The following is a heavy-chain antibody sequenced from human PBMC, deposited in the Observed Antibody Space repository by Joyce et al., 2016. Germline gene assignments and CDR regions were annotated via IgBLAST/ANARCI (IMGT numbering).Heavy chain of an antibody. CDR3: VRGISARPGGPNWFDP. D-gene: IGHD6-6*01. CDR1: GFSFSGYW. J-gene: IGHJ5*02. V-gene: IGHV3-74*01. Sequence: EVQLVESGGGLVQPGGSLRLSCAASGFSFSGYWIHGVRQAPGKGLVWVSRINTDGSSKRCADSVKGRFTISRDNAKNTLYLQMNSLRAEDTAVYYCVRGISARPGGPNWFDPWGQGTLVTVSS. CDR2: INTDGSSK.